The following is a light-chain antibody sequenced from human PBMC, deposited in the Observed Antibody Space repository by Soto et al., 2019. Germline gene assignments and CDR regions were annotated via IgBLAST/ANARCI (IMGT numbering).Light chain of an antibody. J-gene: IGLJ2*01. V-gene: IGLV1-40*01. CDR3: QSYTSSLSVV. Sequence: QSVLTQPPSVSGAPGQRVTISCTGSSSNIGAGCDVHWYQQLPGTAPKLLIYANNNRPSGVPDRFSGSKSGTSASLAITGLQDEDEADYYCQSYTSSLSVVFGGGTKLTVL. CDR2: ANN. CDR1: SSNIGAGCD.